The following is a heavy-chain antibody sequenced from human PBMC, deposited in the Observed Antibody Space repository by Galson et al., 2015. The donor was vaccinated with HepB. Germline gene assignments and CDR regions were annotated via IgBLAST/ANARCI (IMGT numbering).Heavy chain of an antibody. CDR3: ARAGGYNWNYFDY. CDR1: GFTFSDYY. J-gene: IGHJ4*02. V-gene: IGHV3-11*01. D-gene: IGHD1-20*01. CDR2: ISSSGYTI. Sequence: SLRLSCAASGFTFSDYYMNWIRQAPGKGLEWLSYISSSGYTIYYADSVKGRFTISRDNAKNSLYPQMDSLRAEDTAVYYCARAGGYNWNYFDYWGQGTLVTVSS.